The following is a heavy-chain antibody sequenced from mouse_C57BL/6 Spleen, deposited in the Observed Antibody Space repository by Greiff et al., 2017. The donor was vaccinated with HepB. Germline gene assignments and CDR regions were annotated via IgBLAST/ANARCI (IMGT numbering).Heavy chain of an antibody. D-gene: IGHD2-4*01. CDR2: INPSSGYT. J-gene: IGHJ3*01. V-gene: IGHV1-4*01. Sequence: QVQLQQSGAALARPGASVKMSCKASGYTFTSYTMHWVKQRPGQGLEWIGYINPSSGYTKYNQKFKDKATLTADKSSSTAYMQLSSLTSEDSAVYYCARSDYDYDGFAYWGQGTLVTVSA. CDR3: ARSDYDYDGFAY. CDR1: GYTFTSYT.